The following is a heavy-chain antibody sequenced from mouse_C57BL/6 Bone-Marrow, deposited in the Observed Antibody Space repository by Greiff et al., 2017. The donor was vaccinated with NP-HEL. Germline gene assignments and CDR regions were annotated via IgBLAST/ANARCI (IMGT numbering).Heavy chain of an antibody. Sequence: VQLQQSGAELVKPGASVKLSCKASGYTFTSYWMQWVKQRPGQGLEWIGEIDPSDSYTNYNQKFKGKATLTVDTSSSTAYMQLSSLTSEDSAVYYCARGWDGYWGQGTTLTVSS. J-gene: IGHJ2*01. CDR3: ARGWDGY. D-gene: IGHD4-1*01. V-gene: IGHV1-50*01. CDR1: GYTFTSYW. CDR2: IDPSDSYT.